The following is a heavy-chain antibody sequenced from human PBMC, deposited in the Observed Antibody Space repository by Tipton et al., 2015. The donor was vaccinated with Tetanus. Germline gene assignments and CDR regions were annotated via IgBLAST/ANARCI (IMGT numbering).Heavy chain of an antibody. J-gene: IGHJ4*02. V-gene: IGHV3-33*01. Sequence: SGFTFSSYGMHWVRQAPGKGLEWVAVIWYDGSNKYYADSVKGRFTISRDNSKNTLYLQMNSLRAEDTAVYYCARDSGPNCSGGSCYLPDYWGQGTLVTVSS. CDR2: IWYDGSNK. D-gene: IGHD2-15*01. CDR1: GFTFSSYG. CDR3: ARDSGPNCSGGSCYLPDY.